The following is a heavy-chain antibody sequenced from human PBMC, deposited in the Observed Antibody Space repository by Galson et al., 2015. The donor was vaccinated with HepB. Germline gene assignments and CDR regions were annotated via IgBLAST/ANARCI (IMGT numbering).Heavy chain of an antibody. CDR1: GFPFSNAW. Sequence: SLRLSCAASGFPFSNAWMNWVRQAPGKGLEWVGRIETITDGATTDYAAPVRGRFTISRDDSKSTLYLQMNSLKSEDTAVYHCTPDPRSGYNDYWGQGTLVTVSS. V-gene: IGHV3-15*07. D-gene: IGHD3-22*01. CDR3: TPDPRSGYNDY. J-gene: IGHJ4*02. CDR2: IETITDGATT.